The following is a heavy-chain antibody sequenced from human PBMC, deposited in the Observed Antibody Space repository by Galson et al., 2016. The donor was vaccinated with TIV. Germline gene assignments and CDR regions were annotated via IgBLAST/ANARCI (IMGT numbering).Heavy chain of an antibody. CDR2: ISYDGSHK. CDR3: AKDPRLYGDYLLAYFDF. J-gene: IGHJ4*02. Sequence: SLRLSCAASGFSFGDYGMHWVRQAPGKGLEWVAVISYDGSHKSYEDFVKGRFTISRDNSKNILYLVMESLRAEDTAVYFCAKDPRLYGDYLLAYFDFWGQGTLVAVSS. CDR1: GFSFGDYG. V-gene: IGHV3-30*18. D-gene: IGHD4-17*01.